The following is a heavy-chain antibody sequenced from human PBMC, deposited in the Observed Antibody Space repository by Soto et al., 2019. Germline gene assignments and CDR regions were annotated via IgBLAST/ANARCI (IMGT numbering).Heavy chain of an antibody. CDR2: IIPIFGTA. V-gene: IGHV1-69*13. D-gene: IGHD5-18*01. Sequence: GASVKVSCKASGGTFGSYAISWVRQAPGQGLEWMGGIIPIFGTANYAQKFQGRVTITADESTSTAYMELSSLRSEDTAVYYCARGVPNTAMVESWFDPWGQGTLVTVSS. CDR3: ARGVPNTAMVESWFDP. J-gene: IGHJ5*02. CDR1: GGTFGSYA.